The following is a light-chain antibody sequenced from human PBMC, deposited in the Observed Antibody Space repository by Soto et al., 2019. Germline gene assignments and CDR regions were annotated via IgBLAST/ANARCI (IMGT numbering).Light chain of an antibody. Sequence: QSVLTQPPSASGTPGQRVTISCSGSSSNIGSDYLYWYQQLPGTAPKLLIYTNNQRPSGVPDRFSGSKSGTSASLAISGLRSEDEADYYCSSYTTSTSFILFGGGTKLTVL. CDR2: TNN. J-gene: IGLJ2*01. CDR1: SSNIGSDY. V-gene: IGLV1-47*02. CDR3: SSYTTSTSFIL.